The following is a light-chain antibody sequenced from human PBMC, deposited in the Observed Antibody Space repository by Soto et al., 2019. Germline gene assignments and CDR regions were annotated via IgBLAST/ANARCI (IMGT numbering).Light chain of an antibody. Sequence: ETVMTHYPVTLSVSPGDTATLSCRSSQRVSSHLAWYQQKPGQAPRLLIYAASTRATGIPVRFSGSGSETEFTLTIRSLQSEDFELYYCHQYNNWPWTFGQGTKVDIK. J-gene: IGKJ1*01. V-gene: IGKV3-15*01. CDR1: QRVSSH. CDR2: AAS. CDR3: HQYNNWPWT.